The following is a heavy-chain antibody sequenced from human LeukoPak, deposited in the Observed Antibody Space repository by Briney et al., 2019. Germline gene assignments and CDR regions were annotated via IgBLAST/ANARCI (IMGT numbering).Heavy chain of an antibody. CDR3: AREFKEMATIWYFDL. CDR1: GYSISSGYY. CDR2: IYHSGST. J-gene: IGHJ2*01. Sequence: PSETLSLTCTVSGYSISSGYYWGWIRQPPGKGLEWIGSIYHSGSTYYNPSLKSRVTISVDTSKNQFSLKLSSVTAADTAVYYCAREFKEMATIWYFDLWGRGTLVTVSS. D-gene: IGHD5-24*01. V-gene: IGHV4-38-2*02.